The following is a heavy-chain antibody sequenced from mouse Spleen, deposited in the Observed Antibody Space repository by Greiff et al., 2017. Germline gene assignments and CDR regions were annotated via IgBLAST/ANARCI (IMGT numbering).Heavy chain of an antibody. V-gene: IGHV1-80*01. D-gene: IGHD1-1*02. CDR1: GYAFSSYW. CDR3: ARGGGMDYFDY. CDR2: IYPGDGDT. Sequence: VKLVESGAELVRPGSSVKISCKASGYAFSSYWMNWVKQRPGQGLEWIGQIYPGDGDTNYNGKFKGKATLTADKSSSTAYMQLSSLTSEDSAVYFCARGGGMDYFDYWGQGTTLTVSS. J-gene: IGHJ2*01.